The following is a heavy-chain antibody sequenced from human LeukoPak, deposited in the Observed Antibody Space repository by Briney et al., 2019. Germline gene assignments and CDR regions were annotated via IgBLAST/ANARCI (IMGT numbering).Heavy chain of an antibody. D-gene: IGHD2-15*01. Sequence: SETLSLTCTVSTCSFRNSSYYWGWIRQPPGKGLEWIGSIYYSGSTYYNPSLKSRVTISVDTSKNQFSLKLTSVTAADTAVYYCASLASVAVEKPFDYWGQGTLVTVSS. CDR2: IYYSGST. J-gene: IGHJ4*02. V-gene: IGHV4-39*01. CDR1: TCSFRNSSYY. CDR3: ASLASVAVEKPFDY.